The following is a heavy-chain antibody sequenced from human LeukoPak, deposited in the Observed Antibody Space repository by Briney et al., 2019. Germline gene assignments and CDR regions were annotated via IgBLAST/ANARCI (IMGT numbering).Heavy chain of an antibody. D-gene: IGHD3-22*01. CDR1: GFTFRNYG. CDR3: ARDYYDSSGYYYHDYYYGMDV. Sequence: GGSLRLSCAAPGFTFRNYGMHWVRQAPGKGLEWVAVISYDGSNKYYADSVKGRFTISRDNSKNTLYLRMNGLRAEDTAVYSCARDYYDSSGYYYHDYYYGMDVWGQGTTVTVSS. J-gene: IGHJ6*02. V-gene: IGHV3-30*19. CDR2: ISYDGSNK.